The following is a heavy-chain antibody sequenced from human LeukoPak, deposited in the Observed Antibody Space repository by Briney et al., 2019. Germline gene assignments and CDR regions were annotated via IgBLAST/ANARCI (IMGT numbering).Heavy chain of an antibody. CDR2: IIPILGIA. J-gene: IGHJ4*02. V-gene: IGHV1-69*02. Sequence: SVKVSCKASGYTFTGYYMHWVRQAPGQGLEWMGRIIPILGIANYAQKFQGRVTITADKSTSTAYMELSSLRSEDTAVYYCAVVYYDSSGYDYWGQGTLVTVSS. CDR1: GYTFTGYY. CDR3: AVVYYDSSGYDY. D-gene: IGHD3-22*01.